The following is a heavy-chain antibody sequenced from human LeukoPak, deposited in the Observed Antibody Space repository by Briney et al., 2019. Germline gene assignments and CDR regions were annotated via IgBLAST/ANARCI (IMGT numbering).Heavy chain of an antibody. CDR3: ARDLAAPARPDY. D-gene: IGHD6-13*01. CDR2: ISYDGSNK. J-gene: IGHJ4*02. V-gene: IGHV3-30*04. CDR1: GFTFSSYA. Sequence: GRSLRLSCAASGFTFSSYAMHWVRQAPGKGLEWVAVISYDGSNKYYADSVKGRFTISRDNSKNTLYLQMNSLRAEDTAVYYCARDLAAPARPDYWGQGTLVTVSS.